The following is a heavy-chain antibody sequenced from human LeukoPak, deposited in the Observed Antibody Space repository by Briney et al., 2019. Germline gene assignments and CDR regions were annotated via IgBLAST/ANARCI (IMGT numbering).Heavy chain of an antibody. D-gene: IGHD1-14*01. CDR1: GGSISSFY. CDR3: ARPANRYLRYMDV. CDR2: IYTSGST. J-gene: IGHJ6*03. Sequence: SETLSLTCTVSGGSISSFYWSWIRQPAGKGLEWIGRIYTSGSTNYNPSLKSRVTMSVDTSKNQFSLKLSSVTTADSAVYYCARPANRYLRYMDVWGKGTTVTVSS. V-gene: IGHV4-4*07.